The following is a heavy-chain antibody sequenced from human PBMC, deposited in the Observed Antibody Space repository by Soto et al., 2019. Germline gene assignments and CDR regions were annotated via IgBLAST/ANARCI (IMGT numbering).Heavy chain of an antibody. V-gene: IGHV1-46*01. CDR3: ARDLAVAGTGVDY. CDR2: INPSGGST. J-gene: IGHJ4*02. CDR1: GYTFTSYY. Sequence: ASVKVSCKASGYTFTSYYVHWVRQAPGQGLEWMGIINPSGGSTSYAQRFQGRVTMTRDTSTSTVYMELSSLRSEDTAVYYCARDLAVAGTGVDYWGQGTLVTVSS. D-gene: IGHD6-19*01.